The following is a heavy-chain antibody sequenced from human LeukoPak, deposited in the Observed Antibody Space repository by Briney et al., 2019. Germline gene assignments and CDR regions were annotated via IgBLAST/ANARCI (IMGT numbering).Heavy chain of an antibody. V-gene: IGHV3-53*01. Sequence: GGSLRLSCAVSGFTVSSNYMSWVRQAPGKGLEWVSVIYSGGSTYYADSVKGRFTISRDNSKNTLYLQMNSLRAEDTAVYYCARGAPIVVVYWGQGTLVTVSS. D-gene: IGHD2-21*01. CDR1: GFTVSSNY. CDR3: ARGAPIVVVY. J-gene: IGHJ4*02. CDR2: IYSGGST.